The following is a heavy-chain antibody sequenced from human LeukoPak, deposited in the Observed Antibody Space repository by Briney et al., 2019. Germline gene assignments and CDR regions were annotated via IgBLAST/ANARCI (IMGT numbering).Heavy chain of an antibody. CDR2: TRNKANNYAT. J-gene: IGHJ4*02. CDR3: TRWRSGTSD. V-gene: IGHV3-72*01. D-gene: IGHD4-23*01. Sequence: GGFLRLSCAASGYTFSDHYIDWVRQAPGKELEWVSHTRNKANNYATEYAASVKGRFTISRDDSRNSVYLQMNSLKTEDTAVYYCTRWRSGTSDWGQGTLVTVSS. CDR1: GYTFSDHY.